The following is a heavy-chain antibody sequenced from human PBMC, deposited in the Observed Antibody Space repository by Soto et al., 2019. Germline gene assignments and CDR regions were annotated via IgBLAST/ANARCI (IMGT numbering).Heavy chain of an antibody. Sequence: PSETLSLTCTVSGGSVSSGSYHWSWIRQPPGKGLEWIGYIFFTGSTNYNPSLKSRVTISVDTSKNQFSLKLRSVTAADTAVYYCVRDGHGMDVWGQGTTVTVSS. J-gene: IGHJ6*02. CDR1: GGSVSSGSYH. CDR3: VRDGHGMDV. V-gene: IGHV4-61*01. CDR2: IFFTGST.